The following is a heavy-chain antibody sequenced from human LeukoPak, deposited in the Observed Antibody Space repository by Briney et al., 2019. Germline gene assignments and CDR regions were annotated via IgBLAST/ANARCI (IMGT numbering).Heavy chain of an antibody. V-gene: IGHV3-11*03. CDR1: GFTFSDYY. CDR3: AKAKYSSGWYYFDY. Sequence: GGSLRLSCAASGFTFSDYYMSWIRQAPGKGLEWVSYISSSSRYTNYADSVKGRFTISRDNAKNSLYLQMNSLRAEDTAVYYCAKAKYSSGWYYFDYWGQGALVTVSS. J-gene: IGHJ4*02. D-gene: IGHD6-19*01. CDR2: ISSSSRYT.